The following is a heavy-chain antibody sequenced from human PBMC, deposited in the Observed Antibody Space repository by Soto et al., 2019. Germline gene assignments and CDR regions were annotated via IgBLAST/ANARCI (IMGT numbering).Heavy chain of an antibody. CDR3: AKPVTDYYYYYYMDV. CDR1: GFTFDDYA. D-gene: IGHD4-4*01. V-gene: IGHV3-9*01. J-gene: IGHJ6*03. CDR2: ISWNSGSI. Sequence: EVQLVESGGGLVQPGRSLRLSCAASGFTFDDYAMHWVRQAPGKGLEWVSGISWNSGSIGYADSVKGRFTISRDNAKNSLYLQMNSLRAEDTALYYCAKPVTDYYYYYYMDVWGKGTTVTVSS.